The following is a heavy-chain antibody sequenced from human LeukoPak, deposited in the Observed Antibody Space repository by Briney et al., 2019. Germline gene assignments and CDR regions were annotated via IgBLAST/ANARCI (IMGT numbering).Heavy chain of an antibody. CDR1: GGSISSVNNYY. CDR2: IYTSGTT. CDR3: AREFTY. Sequence: PSETLSLTCTVSGGSISSVNNYYWSWVRQPAGKGLEWIGRIYTSGTTNYNPSLKSRVTISLDTSKNQLSLKLTSVTAADTAMYYCAREFTYWGQGTLVTVSS. J-gene: IGHJ4*02. V-gene: IGHV4-61*02.